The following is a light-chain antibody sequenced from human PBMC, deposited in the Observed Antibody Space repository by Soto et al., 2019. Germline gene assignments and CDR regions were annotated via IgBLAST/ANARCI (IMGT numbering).Light chain of an antibody. CDR2: EAS. CDR3: QQYGSSPFT. J-gene: IGKJ2*01. V-gene: IGKV3-20*01. CDR1: QHVRDTY. Sequence: EIVLTQSPGSLSPSPGETAALSCRASQHVRDTYLAWYQQKPGQAPRLLIYEASRRAADIPARFSGSGSGTDFILTISRLEPEDLAVYFCQQYGSSPFTFGQGTKLEIK.